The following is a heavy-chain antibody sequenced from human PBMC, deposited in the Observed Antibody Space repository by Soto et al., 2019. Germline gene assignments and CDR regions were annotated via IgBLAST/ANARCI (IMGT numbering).Heavy chain of an antibody. J-gene: IGHJ6*03. CDR2: ISGSGGST. CDR1: GFTFSSYA. V-gene: IGHV3-23*01. Sequence: GGSLRLSCAASGFTFSSYAMSWVRQAPGKGLEWVSAISGSGGSTYYADSVKGRFTISRDNSKNTLYLQMNSLRAEDTAVHYCAKGGFKYYYYYYMDVWGKGTTVTVSS. CDR3: AKGGFKYYYYYYMDV.